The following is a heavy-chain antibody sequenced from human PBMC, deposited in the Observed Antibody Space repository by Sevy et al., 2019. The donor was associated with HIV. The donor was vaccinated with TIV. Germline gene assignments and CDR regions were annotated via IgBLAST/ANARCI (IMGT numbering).Heavy chain of an antibody. Sequence: SETPSLTCTVSGGSITSSGHYWGWIRQSPGKGLEWIGAVYYVGNSYANPSLTSRVTISADTSKNLFSLSLTSLTAADTAIYYCARVAGGENYEYGIDVWGLGTSVTVSS. CDR3: ARVAGGENYEYGIDV. CDR2: VYYVGNS. V-gene: IGHV4-39*05. D-gene: IGHD2-21*01. CDR1: GGSITSSGHY. J-gene: IGHJ6*02.